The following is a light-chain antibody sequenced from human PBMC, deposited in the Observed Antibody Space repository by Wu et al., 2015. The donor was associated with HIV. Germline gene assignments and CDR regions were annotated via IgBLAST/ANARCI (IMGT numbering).Light chain of an antibody. CDR2: GAS. CDR3: QQYGSSRS. J-gene: IGKJ2*03. V-gene: IGKV3-15*01. CDR1: QSVSSN. Sequence: EIVMTQSPATLSVSPGERATLSCRASQSVSSNLAWYQQKPGQAPRLLIYGASTRVIGIPARFSGSGSGTEFTLTISSMQSEDFAVYYCQQYGSSRSFGQGTKLEMK.